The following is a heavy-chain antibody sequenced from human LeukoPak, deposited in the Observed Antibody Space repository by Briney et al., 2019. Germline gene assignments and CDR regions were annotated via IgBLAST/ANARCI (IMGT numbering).Heavy chain of an antibody. CDR2: IYHSGST. CDR3: ARDVSY. D-gene: IGHD2/OR15-2a*01. V-gene: IGHV4-38-2*02. CDR1: GYSISSGYY. Sequence: SETLALTCTVSGYSISSGYYWGWIRQPPGKGLEWIGSIYHSGSTYYNPSLKSRVTISVDTSKNQFSLKLSSVTAADTAVYYCARDVSYWGQGTLVTVSP. J-gene: IGHJ4*02.